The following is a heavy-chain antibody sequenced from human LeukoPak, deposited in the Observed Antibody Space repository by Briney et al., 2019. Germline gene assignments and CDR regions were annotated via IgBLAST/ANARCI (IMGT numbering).Heavy chain of an antibody. Sequence: GGSLRLSCAASGFTFSSYWMSWVRQAPGKGLEWVANIKQDGSEKYYVDSVKGRFTISRDNAKNSLYLQMNSLRAEDTAVYYCARESYYDYYDSSGYSIDYWGQGTLVTVSS. CDR3: ARESYYDYYDSSGYSIDY. CDR1: GFTFSSYW. D-gene: IGHD3-22*01. V-gene: IGHV3-7*01. J-gene: IGHJ4*02. CDR2: IKQDGSEK.